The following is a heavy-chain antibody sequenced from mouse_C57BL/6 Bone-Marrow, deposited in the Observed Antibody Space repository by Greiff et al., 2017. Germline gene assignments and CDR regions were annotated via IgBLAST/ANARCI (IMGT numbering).Heavy chain of an antibody. CDR2: IDPSDSYT. J-gene: IGHJ1*03. D-gene: IGHD3-3*01. V-gene: IGHV1-69*01. CDR1: GYTFTSYW. CDR3: ARLGSSLDV. Sequence: LQQPGAELVMPGASVKLSCKASGYTFTSYWMHWVKQRPGQGLEWIGEIDPSDSYTNYNQKFKGKSTLTVDKSSSTAYMQLSSLTSEDSAVDYCARLGSSLDVWGTGTTVTVSS.